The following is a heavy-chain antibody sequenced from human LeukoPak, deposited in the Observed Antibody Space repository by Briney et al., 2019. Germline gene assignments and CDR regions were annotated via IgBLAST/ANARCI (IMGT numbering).Heavy chain of an antibody. Sequence: GGSLRLSCAASGFTFSSYTMNWVRQAPGKGLEWVSSISSSSSYIYYADSVKGRITISRDNAKNSLYLQMNSLRVEDTAVYYCARDRRTMTTRDYWGQGTLVTVSS. CDR3: ARDRRTMTTRDY. D-gene: IGHD4-17*01. CDR2: ISSSSSYI. CDR1: GFTFSSYT. V-gene: IGHV3-21*01. J-gene: IGHJ4*02.